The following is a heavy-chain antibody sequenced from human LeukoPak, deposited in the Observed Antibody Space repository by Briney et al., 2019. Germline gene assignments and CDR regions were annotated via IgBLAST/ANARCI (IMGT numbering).Heavy chain of an antibody. J-gene: IGHJ3*02. CDR3: AKKGAGVTATTDAFDI. CDR2: ISGSGGST. Sequence: GGTLRLSCAASGFTFSSYGMSWVRQAPGKGLEWVSAISGSGGSTYYADSVKGRFTISRDNSKNTLYLQMNSLRAEDTAVYYCAKKGAGVTATTDAFDIWGQVTMVTVSS. D-gene: IGHD2-21*02. CDR1: GFTFSSYG. V-gene: IGHV3-23*01.